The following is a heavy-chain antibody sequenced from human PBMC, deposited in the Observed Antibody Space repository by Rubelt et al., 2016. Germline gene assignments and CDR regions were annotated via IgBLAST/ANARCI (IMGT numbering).Heavy chain of an antibody. V-gene: IGHV1-69*04. CDR2: IIPILGIA. CDR3: ARDSGSPRGGGHDY. Sequence: QVQLVQSGAEVKKPGSSVKVSCKASGGTFSSYAISWVRQAPGQGLEWMGRIIPILGIANYAQKFQGRVTMTTGTSTSTAYMELRSLRSDDTAVYYCARDSGSPRGGGHDYWGQGTLVTVSS. D-gene: IGHD1-26*01. J-gene: IGHJ4*02. CDR1: GGTFSSYA.